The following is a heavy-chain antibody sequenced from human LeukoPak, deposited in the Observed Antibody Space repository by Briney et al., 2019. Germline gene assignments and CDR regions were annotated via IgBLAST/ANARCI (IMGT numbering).Heavy chain of an antibody. CDR1: GYTFTSYY. V-gene: IGHV1-46*01. CDR3: ARQQGLQNLNFDY. D-gene: IGHD4-11*01. CDR2: INPIGGTT. J-gene: IGHJ4*02. Sequence: ASVKVSCKASGYTFTSYYIHWVRLAPGQGLEWMGIINPIGGTTDYAQKFQGRVTMTRDTSTSTVYMELSSLRSEDTAVYYCARQQGLQNLNFDYWGQGTLVTVSS.